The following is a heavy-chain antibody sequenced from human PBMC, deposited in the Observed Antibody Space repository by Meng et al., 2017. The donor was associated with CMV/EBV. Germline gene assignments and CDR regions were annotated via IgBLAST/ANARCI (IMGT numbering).Heavy chain of an antibody. CDR1: GGSISSYY. V-gene: IGHV4-59*01. CDR2: IYYSGST. J-gene: IGHJ5*02. Sequence: GSLRLSCTVSGGSISSYYWSWIRQPPGKGLEWIGYIYYSGSTNYNPSLKSRVTISVDTSTNQFSLKLSSVTAADTAVYYCAREGYDFWSGSPPRGWFDPWGQGTLVTVSS. CDR3: AREGYDFWSGSPPRGWFDP. D-gene: IGHD3-3*01.